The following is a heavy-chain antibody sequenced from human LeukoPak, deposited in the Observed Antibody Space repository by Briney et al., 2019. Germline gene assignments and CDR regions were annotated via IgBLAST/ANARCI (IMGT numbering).Heavy chain of an antibody. CDR1: GFTFSSYW. J-gene: IGHJ4*02. CDR3: AREDFWSGYFDY. CDR2: INSDGSST. V-gene: IGHV3-74*01. D-gene: IGHD3-3*01. Sequence: GGSLRLSCAASGFTFSSYWMHWVRQAPGKGLVWVSRINSDGSSTSYADSVKGRFTISRDNAKNTLYLQMNSLRAEDMAVYYCAREDFWSGYFDYWGQGTLVTVSS.